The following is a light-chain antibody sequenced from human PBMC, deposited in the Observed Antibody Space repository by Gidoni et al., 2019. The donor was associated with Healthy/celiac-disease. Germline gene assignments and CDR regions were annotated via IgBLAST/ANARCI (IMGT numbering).Light chain of an antibody. CDR1: QIVSSY. CDR2: EAS. CDR3: QQRINWPPT. J-gene: IGKJ2*01. V-gene: IGKV3-11*01. Sequence: IVLKPPPATLSLSPGERTTLSCTASQIVSSYLAWYQQKPGQAPRLLIYEASNRATGIPARFSGSGSGTDFTLTISSLEPEDFAVYYCQQRINWPPTFGQXTKLEIK.